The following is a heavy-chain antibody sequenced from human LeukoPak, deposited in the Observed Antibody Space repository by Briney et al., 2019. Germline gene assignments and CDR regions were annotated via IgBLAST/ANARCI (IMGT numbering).Heavy chain of an antibody. CDR1: TFTFSSYA. CDR2: ISDAGDST. D-gene: IGHD5-18*01. V-gene: IGHV3-23*01. J-gene: IGHJ4*02. CDR3: AKTPRGYSYVPDY. Sequence: PGGSLRLSCAASTFTFSSYAMSWVRQAPGKGLEWVSGISDAGDSTYYADSVKGRFTISRDNSKNALYLQMHSLRADDTAVYFCAKTPRGYSYVPDYWGQGTLVTVSS.